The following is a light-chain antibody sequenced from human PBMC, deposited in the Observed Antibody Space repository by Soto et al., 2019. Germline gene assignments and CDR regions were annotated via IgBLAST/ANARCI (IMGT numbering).Light chain of an antibody. CDR3: AAWDDSLNVWV. CDR1: SSNIGSNT. J-gene: IGLJ3*02. Sequence: QSVLTQPPSASGTPGQRVNISCSGSSSNIGSNTVNWYQQLPGTAPKLLIYSNNQRPSGVPDRFSGSKSGTSASLAISGLQSEDEADYYCAAWDDSLNVWVFGGGTQLTGL. V-gene: IGLV1-44*01. CDR2: SNN.